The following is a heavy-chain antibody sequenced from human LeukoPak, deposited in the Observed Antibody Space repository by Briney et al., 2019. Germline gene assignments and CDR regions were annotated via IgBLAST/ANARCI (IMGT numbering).Heavy chain of an antibody. CDR2: ISYDGSNK. Sequence: GGSLRLSCAASGFTFSSYAMHWVRQAPGKGLEWVAVISYDGSNKYYADSVKGRFTISRDNSKNTLYLQMNSLRAEDTAVYYCATQGLLWFGELFLFNYWGQGTLVTVSS. J-gene: IGHJ4*02. CDR3: ATQGLLWFGELFLFNY. CDR1: GFTFSSYA. D-gene: IGHD3-10*01. V-gene: IGHV3-30*04.